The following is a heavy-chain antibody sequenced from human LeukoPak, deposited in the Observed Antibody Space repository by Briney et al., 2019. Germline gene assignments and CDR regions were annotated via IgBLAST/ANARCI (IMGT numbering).Heavy chain of an antibody. CDR1: GFTFDIAW. D-gene: IGHD5-12*01. J-gene: IGHJ4*02. V-gene: IGHV3-15*01. CDR2: IKSKADGETI. CDR3: TTSSSGYDHLLDY. Sequence: GGSLRLSCAASGFTFDIAWMSWVRQAPGKGLEWVGRIKSKADGETIDYAAPVKGRFTVSRDDSKSTLYLQMNNLKSEDTAVYYCTTSSSGYDHLLDYWGQGTLVTVSS.